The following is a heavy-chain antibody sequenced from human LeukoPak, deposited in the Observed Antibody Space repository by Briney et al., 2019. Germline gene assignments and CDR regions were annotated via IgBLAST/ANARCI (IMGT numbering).Heavy chain of an antibody. Sequence: PGGSLRLSCAATGITVSSNYISWVRQAPGKGLEWVSVIYSGGSTYYADSVEGRFTISRDTSKNTVYLQMNSLGAEDTAVYYCASVSSYYTLGTYVYWGQGTLVTVSS. CDR3: ASVSSYYTLGTYVY. J-gene: IGHJ4*02. CDR1: GITVSSNY. D-gene: IGHD1-26*01. V-gene: IGHV3-53*01. CDR2: IYSGGST.